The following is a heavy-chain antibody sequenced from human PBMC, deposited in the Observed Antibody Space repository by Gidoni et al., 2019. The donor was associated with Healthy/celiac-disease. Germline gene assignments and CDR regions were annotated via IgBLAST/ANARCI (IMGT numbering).Heavy chain of an antibody. V-gene: IGHV3-33*01. CDR2: IGYNGCNK. CDR3: ARDEYSSSEYLLDY. Sequence: QMQLLESGGGVVQRGSALRFHCAASGFTFSSYGMHWVRQAPGKGLAWVAVIGYNGCNKYYADSVKGRFTISRDNSKNTLYLQRNSLRAEDTAVYYCARDEYSSSEYLLDYWGQGTLVTVSS. D-gene: IGHD6-6*01. CDR1: GFTFSSYG. J-gene: IGHJ4*02.